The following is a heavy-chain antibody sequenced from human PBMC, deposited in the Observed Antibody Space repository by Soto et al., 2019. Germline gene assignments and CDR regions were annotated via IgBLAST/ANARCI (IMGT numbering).Heavy chain of an antibody. D-gene: IGHD3-3*01. CDR2: IWYDGSNK. Sequence: GGALRLTCAASGFTFSSYGMHWVRQAPGKGLEWLSIIWYDGSNKYYADSVKGRFTISRGNSKNTLYLQMTRLRAEDTAVYYCARDLGKDYDLWSGYYSYYYGLDVWGQGTTVTAP. CDR1: GFTFSSYG. V-gene: IGHV3-33*01. CDR3: ARDLGKDYDLWSGYYSYYYGLDV. J-gene: IGHJ6*02.